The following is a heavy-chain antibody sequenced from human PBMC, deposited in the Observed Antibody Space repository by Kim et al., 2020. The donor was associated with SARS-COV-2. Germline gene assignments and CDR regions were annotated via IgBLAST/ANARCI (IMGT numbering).Heavy chain of an antibody. CDR3: ARPAGSSTWPGY. CDR2: IYPRDSET. CDR1: GYNFTYYW. V-gene: IGHV5-51*01. D-gene: IGHD6-13*01. J-gene: IGHJ4*02. Sequence: GESLKISCQTSGYNFTYYWIAWVRQMPGKGLEWMGIIYPRDSETKYSPSFRGQVTMSADKSLNIAYLQWSSLKASDTAMYYCARPAGSSTWPGYWGQGTL.